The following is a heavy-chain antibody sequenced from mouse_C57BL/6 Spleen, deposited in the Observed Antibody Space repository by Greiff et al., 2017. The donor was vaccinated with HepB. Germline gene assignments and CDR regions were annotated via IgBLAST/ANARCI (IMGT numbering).Heavy chain of an antibody. J-gene: IGHJ1*03. D-gene: IGHD2-4*01. CDR2: IRSKSNNYAT. V-gene: IGHV10-1*01. CDR1: GFSFNTYA. CDR3: VRLRYYDYWYFDV. Sequence: EVQLVESGGGLVQPKGSLKLSCAASGFSFNTYAMNWVRQAPGKGLEWVARIRSKSNNYATYYADSVKDRFTISRDDSESMLYLQMNNLKTEDTAMYYCVRLRYYDYWYFDVWGTGTTVTVSS.